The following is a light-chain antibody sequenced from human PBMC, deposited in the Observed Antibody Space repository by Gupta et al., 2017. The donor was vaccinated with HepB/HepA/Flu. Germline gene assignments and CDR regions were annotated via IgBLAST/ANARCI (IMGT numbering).Light chain of an antibody. CDR1: SGSIASNY. CDR3: PSYNGSNGV. Sequence: NFMLTQPHSVSESPGKTVTISCTRSSGSIASNYVQWYQQRPGSAPTTVIYEDNQRPSGVPDRFAGSIYSSYTYVSINISGLKTEDESYYYSPSYNGSNGVFGGGTKLTVL. J-gene: IGLJ2*01. CDR2: EDN. V-gene: IGLV6-57*03.